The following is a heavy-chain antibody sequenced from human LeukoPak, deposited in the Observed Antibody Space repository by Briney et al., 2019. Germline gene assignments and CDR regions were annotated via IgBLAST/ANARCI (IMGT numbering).Heavy chain of an antibody. D-gene: IGHD3-22*01. CDR3: AKEYYDSSGYYLFDY. CDR2: ISGSGGNT. Sequence: GGSLRLSCAASGFIFSNFAMSWVRQAPGKGLEWVSAISGSGGNTHYAESVKGRFTISRDNSKNTLYLQMNSLRAEHTAIYYCAKEYYDSSGYYLFDYWGQGTLVTVSS. CDR1: GFIFSNFA. V-gene: IGHV3-23*01. J-gene: IGHJ4*02.